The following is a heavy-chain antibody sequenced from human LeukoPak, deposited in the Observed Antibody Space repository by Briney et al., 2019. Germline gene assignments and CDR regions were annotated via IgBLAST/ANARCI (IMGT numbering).Heavy chain of an antibody. CDR3: ARARITIFGVAMEKWFDP. CDR1: GYTFTGYY. J-gene: IGHJ5*02. V-gene: IGHV1-2*02. D-gene: IGHD3-3*01. Sequence: ASVKVSCKASGYTFTGYYMHWVRQAPGQGLKWMGWINPNSGGANYAQKFQGRVTMTRDMSISTAYMELSSLRSEDTAVYYCARARITIFGVAMEKWFDPWGQGTLVTVSS. CDR2: INPNSGGA.